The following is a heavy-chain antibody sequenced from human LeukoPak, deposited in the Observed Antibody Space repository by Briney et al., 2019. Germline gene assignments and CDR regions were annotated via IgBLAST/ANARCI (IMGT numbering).Heavy chain of an antibody. V-gene: IGHV3-23*01. CDR3: AREALTDFWSGYYTRGSAHYFDD. Sequence: GGSLRLSCAASGVSFSSYAMSWVRQAPGKGLGWVSAISVSGGSTYYADSVKGRFTSSRDNSKKTLYLQMNSLRAEDTAVYYCAREALTDFWSGYYTRGSAHYFDDWGQGTLVTVYS. CDR2: ISVSGGST. D-gene: IGHD3-3*01. J-gene: IGHJ4*02. CDR1: GVSFSSYA.